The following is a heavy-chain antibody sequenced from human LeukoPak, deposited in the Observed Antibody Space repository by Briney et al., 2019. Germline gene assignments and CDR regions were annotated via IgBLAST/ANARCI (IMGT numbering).Heavy chain of an antibody. J-gene: IGHJ4*02. D-gene: IGHD6-13*01. V-gene: IGHV3-74*01. CDR3: AREGIAAAGTDESFDY. CDR2: INSDGSST. Sequence: QSGGSLRLSCAASGFTFSSYWMHWVRQAPGKGLVWVSRINSDGSSTSYADSVKGRFTISRDNAKNTLYLQMNSLRAEDTAVYYCAREGIAAAGTDESFDYWGQGTLVTVSS. CDR1: GFTFSSYW.